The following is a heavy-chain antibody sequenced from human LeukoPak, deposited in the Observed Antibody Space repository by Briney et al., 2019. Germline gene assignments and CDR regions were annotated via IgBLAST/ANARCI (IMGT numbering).Heavy chain of an antibody. CDR1: GGSISNYY. V-gene: IGHV4-4*07. Sequence: SETLSLTCTVSGGSISNYYWCWLRQPAGKGLEWIGRIYTSGSTNYNPSLKSRVTISVDTSKNQFSLKLSSVTAADTAVYYCASLGATHDYWGQGTLVTVSS. J-gene: IGHJ4*02. CDR3: ASLGATHDY. D-gene: IGHD1-26*01. CDR2: IYTSGST.